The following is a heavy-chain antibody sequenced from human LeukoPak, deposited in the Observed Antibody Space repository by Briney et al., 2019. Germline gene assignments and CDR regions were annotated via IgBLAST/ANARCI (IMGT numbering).Heavy chain of an antibody. CDR1: GYRFISND. V-gene: IGHV1-2*02. J-gene: IGHJ4*02. D-gene: IGHD2-21*02. Sequence: GASVKVSCKASGYRFISNDIQWVRQAPGLGPEWVGWMHPGNGNTRYAEKFQGRVTMTRDTSINTAYLDLNSLRSDDTAVYYCAREGSYCVGGDCYSFDFWGQGTLITVSS. CDR2: MHPGNGNT. CDR3: AREGSYCVGGDCYSFDF.